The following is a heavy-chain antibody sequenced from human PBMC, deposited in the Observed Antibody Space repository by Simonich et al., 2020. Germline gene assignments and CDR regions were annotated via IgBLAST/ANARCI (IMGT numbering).Heavy chain of an antibody. CDR1: GFTFSSYA. Sequence: GGGVVQPGRSLRLSCAASGFTFSSYARHWVRQAQGKGLEWVAVISYEGSKKYYADSVKGRFTISRDNSKNTLYLQMKSLRAEDTAVYYCARDLGSSYYFDYWGQGTLVTVSS. J-gene: IGHJ4*02. CDR2: ISYEGSKK. D-gene: IGHD6-6*01. V-gene: IGHV3-30*07. CDR3: ARDLGSSYYFDY.